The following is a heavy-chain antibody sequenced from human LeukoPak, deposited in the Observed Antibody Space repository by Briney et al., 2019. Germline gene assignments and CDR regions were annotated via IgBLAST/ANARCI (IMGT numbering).Heavy chain of an antibody. V-gene: IGHV4-34*01. CDR2: INHSGST. Sequence: SETLSLTCAVYGGPFSGYYWSWIRQPPGKGLEWIGEINHSGSTNYNPSLKSRVTISVDTSKNQFSLKLSSVTAADTAVYYCARGRSRIAAAGTRGYFQHWGQGTLVTVSS. CDR1: GGPFSGYY. J-gene: IGHJ1*01. D-gene: IGHD6-13*01. CDR3: ARGRSRIAAAGTRGYFQH.